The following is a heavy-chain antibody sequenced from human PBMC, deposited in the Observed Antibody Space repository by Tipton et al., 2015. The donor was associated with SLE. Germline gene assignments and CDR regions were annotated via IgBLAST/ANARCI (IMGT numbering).Heavy chain of an antibody. J-gene: IGHJ5*02. CDR3: ARPRGIQLGGNWFDP. Sequence: LRLSCTVSGGSISSGSYYWSWIRQPAGKGLEWIGHIYTSGSTNYNPSLKSRVAISVDTSKNQFSLKLSSVTAADTAVYYCARPRGIQLGGNWFDPWGQGTLVTVSS. CDR2: IYTSGST. CDR1: GGSISSGSYY. D-gene: IGHD5-18*01. V-gene: IGHV4-61*09.